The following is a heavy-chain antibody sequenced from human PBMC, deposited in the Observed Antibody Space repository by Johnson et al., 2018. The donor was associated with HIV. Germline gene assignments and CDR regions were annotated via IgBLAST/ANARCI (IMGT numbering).Heavy chain of an antibody. Sequence: QAQLVESGGGLVQPGGSLRLSCAASGFTFSRYAMHWVHQAPGKGLEWVSVIYSGGSTYYADSVKGRFTISRDNSKNTLYLQMNSLRAEDTAVYYCAKDRPRVGATAPSGGMDFDIWGQGTMVTVSS. CDR1: GFTFSRYA. CDR3: AKDRPRVGATAPSGGMDFDI. D-gene: IGHD1-26*01. CDR2: IYSGGST. V-gene: IGHV3-NL1*01. J-gene: IGHJ3*02.